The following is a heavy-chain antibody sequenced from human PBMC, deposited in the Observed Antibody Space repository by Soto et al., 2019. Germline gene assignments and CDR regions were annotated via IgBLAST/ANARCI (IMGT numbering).Heavy chain of an antibody. CDR3: AKRHSSGWYPFDY. J-gene: IGHJ4*02. Sequence: EVQLLESGGGLVQPGGSLRLSCAASGFTFSSYAMSWVRQAPGKGLEWVSAISGSGGSTYYADSVKGRFTISRDNSKNTLDLQMNSLRAEDTAVYYCAKRHSSGWYPFDYWGQGTLVTVSS. D-gene: IGHD6-19*01. CDR2: ISGSGGST. V-gene: IGHV3-23*01. CDR1: GFTFSSYA.